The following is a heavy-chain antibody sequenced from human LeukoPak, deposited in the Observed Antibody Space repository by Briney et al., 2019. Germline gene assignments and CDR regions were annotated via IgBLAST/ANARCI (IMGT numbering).Heavy chain of an antibody. CDR1: GFTFSSYG. CDR3: AKVKATGGGAFDI. Sequence: GRSLRLSCAASGFTFSSYGMHWVRQAPGKGLEWVSSISSSGTSIYYADSVRGRFTISRDNAKDSLYLQMNSLRAEDTAVYYCAKVKATGGGAFDIWGQGATVTVSS. D-gene: IGHD1-14*01. J-gene: IGHJ3*02. V-gene: IGHV3-21*01. CDR2: ISSSGTSI.